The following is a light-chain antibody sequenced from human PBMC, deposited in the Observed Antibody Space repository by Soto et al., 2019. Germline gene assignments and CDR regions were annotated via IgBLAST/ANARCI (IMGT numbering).Light chain of an antibody. V-gene: IGLV2-14*01. CDR2: EVS. CDR3: ISYTDWQCDL. CDR1: SSDVGGYNY. J-gene: IGLJ1*01. Sequence: QSVLTQPASVSGSPGQTITISCTGTSSDVGGYNYVSWYQHNPGKAPKLLTYEVSNRPSGGSDRFSGSKSDNMASLTISALQVEDEADYYCISYTDWQCDLFGTGTNVNVL.